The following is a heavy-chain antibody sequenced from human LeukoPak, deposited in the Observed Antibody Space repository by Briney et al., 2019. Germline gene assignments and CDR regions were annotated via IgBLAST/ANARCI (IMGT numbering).Heavy chain of an antibody. D-gene: IGHD3-10*01. CDR3: AKASFGGGMDV. V-gene: IGHV3-21*01. CDR2: ISSSSSYI. Sequence: PGGSLRLSCAASGFTFSSYSMNWVRQAPGKGLEWVSSISSSSSYIYYADSVKGRFTISRDNSKNTLYLQMNSLRAEDTAVYYCAKASFGGGMDVWGQGTTVTVSS. CDR1: GFTFSSYS. J-gene: IGHJ6*02.